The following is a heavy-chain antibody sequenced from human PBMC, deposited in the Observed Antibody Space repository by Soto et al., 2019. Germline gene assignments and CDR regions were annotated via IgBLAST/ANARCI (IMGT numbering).Heavy chain of an antibody. D-gene: IGHD3-22*01. V-gene: IGHV5-10-1*01. Sequence: GESLKSSGNGSGYSFTSYWISWVRQMPGKGLEWMGRIDPSDSYTNYSPSFQGHVTISADKSISTAYLQWSSLKASDTAMYYCARPYEYYDSSGYYVWGQGTTVTVSS. CDR1: GYSFTSYW. CDR2: IDPSDSYT. CDR3: ARPYEYYDSSGYYV. J-gene: IGHJ6*02.